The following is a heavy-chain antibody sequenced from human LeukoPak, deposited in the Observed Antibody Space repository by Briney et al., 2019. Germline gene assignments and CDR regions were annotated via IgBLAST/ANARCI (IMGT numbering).Heavy chain of an antibody. V-gene: IGHV3-48*01. J-gene: IGHJ4*02. CDR3: ARVDRPQPTFDY. Sequence: PGGSLRLSCAASGFSFSRYTMSWVRQAPGKGLEWISYISSSSTTIKYADSVKGRFIISRDNAKNSVYLQMNSLRAEDTAVYYCARVDRPQPTFDYWGQGTLVTVSS. CDR1: GFSFSRYT. D-gene: IGHD2-2*01. CDR2: ISSSSTTI.